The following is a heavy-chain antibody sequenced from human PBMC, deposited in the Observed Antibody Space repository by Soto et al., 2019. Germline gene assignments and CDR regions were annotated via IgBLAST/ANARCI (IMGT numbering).Heavy chain of an antibody. D-gene: IGHD2-15*01. CDR2: MNANSGDT. J-gene: IGHJ5*02. CDR3: ARGGEDGRGGRCYLRFDP. V-gene: IGHV1-8*01. CDR1: GYSFTSYD. Sequence: QVQLEQSGAEVKKPGASVKVSCKASGYSFTSYDINWVRQATGQGLEWMGWMNANSGDTGYAQKFQGRVTTTRNTXXXTXXMELSSLRSEETAGEYCARGGEDGRGGRCYLRFDPWGQGTLVPVSS.